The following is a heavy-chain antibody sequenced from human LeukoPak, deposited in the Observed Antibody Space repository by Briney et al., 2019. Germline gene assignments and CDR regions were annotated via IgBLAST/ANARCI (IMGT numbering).Heavy chain of an antibody. CDR2: IIPILGIA. Sequence: SVKVSCKASGGTFSSYAISWVRQAPGQGLEWMGRIIPILGIANYAQKFQGRVTIIADKSTSTAYMELSSLRSEDTAVYYCARGVYCSGGSCSEYFQHWGQGTLVTVSS. CDR1: GGTFSSYA. D-gene: IGHD2-15*01. V-gene: IGHV1-69*04. J-gene: IGHJ1*01. CDR3: ARGVYCSGGSCSEYFQH.